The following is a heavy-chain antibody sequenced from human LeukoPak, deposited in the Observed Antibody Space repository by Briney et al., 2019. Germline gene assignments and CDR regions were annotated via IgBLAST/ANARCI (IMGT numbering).Heavy chain of an antibody. CDR3: ATSPVYSYGHPYYFDY. CDR2: IGTAGEI. CDR1: GFTFSSYD. V-gene: IGHV3-13*01. J-gene: IGHJ4*02. Sequence: PGGSLRLSCAASGFTFSSYDIHWVRQATGKGLEWVSGIGTAGEIYYPGSVKGRFTISRDNAKNSLYLQMNSLRAEDTAVYYCATSPVYSYGHPYYFDYWGQGTLVTVSS. D-gene: IGHD5-18*01.